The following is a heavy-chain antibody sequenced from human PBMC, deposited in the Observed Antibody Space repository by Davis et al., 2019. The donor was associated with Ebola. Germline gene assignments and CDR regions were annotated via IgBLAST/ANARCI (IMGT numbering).Heavy chain of an antibody. J-gene: IGHJ5*02. CDR2: INLSGCST. D-gene: IGHD6-19*01. V-gene: IGHV1-46*01. CDR3: AREAGSGWYSWFDP. Sequence: SVPVSCQASRYTFTSYYLHWVRQAPGQGLEWMGIINLSGCSTSYDQKLQGRVTMTRDTSTSTVYMELSSLRSEDTDVYYCAREAGSGWYSWFDPWGQGTLVTVSS. CDR1: RYTFTSYY.